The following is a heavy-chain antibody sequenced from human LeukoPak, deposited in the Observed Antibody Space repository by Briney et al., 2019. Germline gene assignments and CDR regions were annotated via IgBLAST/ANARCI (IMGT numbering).Heavy chain of an antibody. CDR2: INHSGST. CDR3: ARETGHYGMDV. CDR1: GGSFSGYY. J-gene: IGHJ6*04. V-gene: IGHV4-34*01. Sequence: SETLSLTCAVYGGSFSGYYWSWIRQPPGKGVEWIGEINHSGSTDYKPSLNSRVTISVDTSKNQFSLKLSSVTAAHTAVYYCARETGHYGMDVWGKGTTVTVSS.